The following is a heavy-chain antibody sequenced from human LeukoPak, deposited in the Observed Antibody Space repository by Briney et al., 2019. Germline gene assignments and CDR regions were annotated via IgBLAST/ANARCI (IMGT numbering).Heavy chain of an antibody. V-gene: IGHV4-39*07. CDR1: GGSISSSSYY. D-gene: IGHD4-17*01. CDR2: IYYSGST. Sequence: SETLSLTCTVSGGSISSSSYYWGWIRQPPGKGLEWIGSIYYSGSTYYNPSLKSRVTISVDTSKNQFSLKLSSVTAADTAVYYCARWDATTGPDYYYYGMDVWGQGTTVTVSS. J-gene: IGHJ6*02. CDR3: ARWDATTGPDYYYYGMDV.